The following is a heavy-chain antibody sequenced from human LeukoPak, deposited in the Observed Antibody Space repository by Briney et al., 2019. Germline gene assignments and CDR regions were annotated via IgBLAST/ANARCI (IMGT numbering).Heavy chain of an antibody. CDR3: ASGAEVGQWLVLLPFDY. V-gene: IGHV1-69*04. J-gene: IGHJ4*02. D-gene: IGHD6-19*01. CDR2: IIPILGIA. CDR1: GGTFSSYA. Sequence: SVKVSCKASGGTFSSYAISWVRQAPGQGLEWMGRIIPILGIANYAQKFQGRVTITADKSTSTAYMELSSLRSEDTAVYYCASGAEVGQWLVLLPFDYWGQGTLVTVSS.